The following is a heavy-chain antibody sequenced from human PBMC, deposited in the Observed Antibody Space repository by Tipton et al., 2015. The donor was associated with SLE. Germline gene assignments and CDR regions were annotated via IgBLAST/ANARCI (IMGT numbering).Heavy chain of an antibody. J-gene: IGHJ4*02. CDR2: ISSSSNYT. Sequence: SLRLSCAASGFTFSDYYMSWIRQAPGKGLEWVSYISSSSNYTNYADSVKGRFTISRDNAKNSLYLQMNSLRAEDTAVYYCARPRGGYDSALGYWGQGTLVTVSS. D-gene: IGHD5-12*01. CDR1: GFTFSDYY. V-gene: IGHV3-11*06. CDR3: ARPRGGYDSALGY.